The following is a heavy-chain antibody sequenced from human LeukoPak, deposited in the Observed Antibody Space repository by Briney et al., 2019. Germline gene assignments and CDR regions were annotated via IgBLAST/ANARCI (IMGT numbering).Heavy chain of an antibody. CDR1: GGSFSGYY. Sequence: PSETLSLTCSVYGGSFSGYYWSWIRQPPGKGLEWIGEINHSGSTNYNPSLKSRVTISVDTSKHQFSLKLSSVTAADTAVYYCARGGYCSGGSCYSGSWLDYWGQGTLVTVSS. CDR2: INHSGST. D-gene: IGHD2-15*01. CDR3: ARGGYCSGGSCYSGSWLDY. J-gene: IGHJ4*02. V-gene: IGHV4-34*01.